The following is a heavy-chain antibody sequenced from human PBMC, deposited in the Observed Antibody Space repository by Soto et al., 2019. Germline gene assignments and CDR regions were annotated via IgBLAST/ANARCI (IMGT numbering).Heavy chain of an antibody. D-gene: IGHD3-10*01. Sequence: PSETLSLTCTVSGGSISSGGYYWSWIRQHPGKGLEWIGYIYYSGSTYYNPSLESRVSMSVDTSKKQFSLKLSSVTAADTAVYYCAIYGSGSHDYWGQGTLVTVSS. CDR3: AIYGSGSHDY. CDR2: IYYSGST. V-gene: IGHV4-31*03. CDR1: GGSISSGGYY. J-gene: IGHJ4*02.